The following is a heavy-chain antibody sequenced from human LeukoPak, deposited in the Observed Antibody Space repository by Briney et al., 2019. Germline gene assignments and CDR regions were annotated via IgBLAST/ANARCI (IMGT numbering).Heavy chain of an antibody. V-gene: IGHV3-21*01. Sequence: GGSLRLSCAASGFTFSSYAMSWVRQAPGKGLEWVSSISSSSSYIYYADSLKGRFTISRDNAKNSLYLQMNSLRAEDTAVYYCARDLLGGGDDYWGQGTLVTVSS. CDR2: ISSSSSYI. CDR1: GFTFSSYA. J-gene: IGHJ4*02. CDR3: ARDLLGGGDDY. D-gene: IGHD2-21*02.